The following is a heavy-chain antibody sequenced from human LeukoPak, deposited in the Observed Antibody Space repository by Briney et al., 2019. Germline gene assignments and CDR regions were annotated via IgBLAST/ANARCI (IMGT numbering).Heavy chain of an antibody. Sequence: GRSLRLSCAASGFTFSSYGMHWVRQAPGKGLEWVAVISYDGSNKYYADSVKGRFTISRDNSKNTLYLQMNSLRAEDTAVYYCARSYCSGGSCYSGPFDYWGQGTLVTASS. D-gene: IGHD2-15*01. CDR2: ISYDGSNK. J-gene: IGHJ4*02. V-gene: IGHV3-30*03. CDR3: ARSYCSGGSCYSGPFDY. CDR1: GFTFSSYG.